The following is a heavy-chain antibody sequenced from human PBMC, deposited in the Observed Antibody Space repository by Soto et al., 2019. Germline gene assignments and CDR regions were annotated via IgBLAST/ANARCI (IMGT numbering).Heavy chain of an antibody. Sequence: PAESLSLTCVVSGLTFSGYYRSWIRQPPGKGLEWVGEINRSGTTTYNASLKSRVTISVDTSKYQFSLKLRSVTGADTAVYYCTRGEEDLLDSSSTDWGQETLVTVSS. CDR2: INRSGTT. D-gene: IGHD6-6*01. J-gene: IGHJ4*02. CDR3: TRGEEDLLDSSSTD. V-gene: IGHV4-34*01. CDR1: GLTFSGYY.